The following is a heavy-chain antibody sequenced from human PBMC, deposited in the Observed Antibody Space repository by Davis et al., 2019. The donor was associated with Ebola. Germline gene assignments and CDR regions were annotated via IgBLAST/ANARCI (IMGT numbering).Heavy chain of an antibody. V-gene: IGHV1-46*01. D-gene: IGHD4-23*01. CDR1: GYTFTSYG. CDR3: ARGEFDYGGNSRYYYGMDV. CDR2: INPSGGST. Sequence: SVKVSCKASGYTFTSYGISWVRQAPGQGLEWMGIINPSGGSTSYAQKFQGRVTITADESTSTAYMELSSLRSEDTAVYYCARGEFDYGGNSRYYYGMDVWGQGTTVTVSS. J-gene: IGHJ6*02.